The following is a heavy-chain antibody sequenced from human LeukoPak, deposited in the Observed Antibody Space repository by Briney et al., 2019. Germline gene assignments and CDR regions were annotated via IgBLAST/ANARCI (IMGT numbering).Heavy chain of an antibody. CDR3: ARAFGGNYSPAGS. Sequence: GRSLRLSCAASGFNFDDYAMHWVCQAPGKGLEWVSGISWDSDTIGYADSVKGRFTISRDNAKSSLYLQMNSLRTDDTALYYCARAFGGNYSPAGSWGQGTLVTVSS. J-gene: IGHJ5*02. D-gene: IGHD1-26*01. V-gene: IGHV3-9*01. CDR2: ISWDSDTI. CDR1: GFNFDDYA.